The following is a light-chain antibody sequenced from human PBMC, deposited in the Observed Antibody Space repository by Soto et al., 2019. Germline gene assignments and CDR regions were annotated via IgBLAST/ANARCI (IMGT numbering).Light chain of an antibody. V-gene: IGLV2-8*01. CDR2: EVS. CDR1: SSDVGDYNY. Sequence: QSALTQPRSASGTPGQSVTIPCTGTSSDVGDYNYVSWYQQHPGKAPKLVIYEVSRRPSGVPDRFSGSKSGNTASLTVSGLQAEDDADYYCSSNAGSNNLVFGGGTKLTVL. J-gene: IGLJ2*01. CDR3: SSNAGSNNLV.